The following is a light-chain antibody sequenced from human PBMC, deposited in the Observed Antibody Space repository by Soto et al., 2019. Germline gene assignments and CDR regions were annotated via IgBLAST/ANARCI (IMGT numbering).Light chain of an antibody. Sequence: QSVLTQPPSASGSPGQSVTISCTGTKNDIGVYDFVSWYQHHPGKAPRLIIYEVVQRPSGVPDRFSGSKSGNTASLTVSGLQAADEADYYCSSYAGSNDFLYVFGTGTKLTVL. J-gene: IGLJ1*01. CDR3: SSYAGSNDFLYV. V-gene: IGLV2-8*01. CDR1: KNDIGVYDF. CDR2: EVV.